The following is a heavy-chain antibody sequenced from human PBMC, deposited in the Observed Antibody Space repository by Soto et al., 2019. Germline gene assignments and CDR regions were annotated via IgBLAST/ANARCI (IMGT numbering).Heavy chain of an antibody. CDR3: ATSRAPGGRPVVAYFDY. V-gene: IGHV1-24*01. J-gene: IGHJ4*02. CDR1: GYTLTELS. CDR2: FDPEDGET. Sequence: AASVKVSCKVSGYTLTELSMHWVRQAPGKGLEWMGGFDPEDGETIYAQKFQGRVTMTEDTSTDTAYMELSSLRSEDTAVYYCATSRAPGGRPVVAYFDYWGQGTLVTVSS. D-gene: IGHD2-15*01.